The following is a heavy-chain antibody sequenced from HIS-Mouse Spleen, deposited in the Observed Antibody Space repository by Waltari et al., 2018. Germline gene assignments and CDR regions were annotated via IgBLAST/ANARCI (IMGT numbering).Heavy chain of an antibody. J-gene: IGHJ6*01. V-gene: IGHV4-38-2*02. CDR1: GYSISSGYY. CDR3: ARAVGWLAPYYFYGMDV. Sequence: QVQLQESGPGLVKPSETLSLTCTVSGYSISSGYYWGWIRQPPGKGLEWIGSIYHSGSTYYNPSLKSRVTISVDTSKNQFSLKLSSVTAADTAVYYCARAVGWLAPYYFYGMDVWGKGPRS. D-gene: IGHD6-19*01. CDR2: IYHSGST.